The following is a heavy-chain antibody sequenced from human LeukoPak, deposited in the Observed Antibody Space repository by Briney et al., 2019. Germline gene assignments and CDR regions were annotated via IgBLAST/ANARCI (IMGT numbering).Heavy chain of an antibody. CDR1: GGSISSSSYY. CDR3: ARDGGYYDTWAFDI. CDR2: IYYSGNT. Sequence: SETLSLTCTVSGGSISSSSYYWGWIRQPPGKGLEWIGSIYYSGNTYYYPSLKSRVSISIDTSKNQFSLKLSSVTAADTAVYYCARDGGYYDTWAFDIWGQGTMVTVSS. V-gene: IGHV4-39*07. J-gene: IGHJ3*02. D-gene: IGHD3-22*01.